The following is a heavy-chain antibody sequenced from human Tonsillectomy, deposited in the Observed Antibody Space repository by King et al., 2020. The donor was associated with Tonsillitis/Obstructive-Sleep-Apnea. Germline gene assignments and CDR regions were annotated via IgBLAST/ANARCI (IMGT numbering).Heavy chain of an antibody. V-gene: IGHV3-21*01. CDR1: GFTFSSYS. J-gene: IGHJ3*02. CDR2: ISSSSSYI. D-gene: IGHD3-22*01. CDR3: ARDASYYYDSSGYYGLDAFDI. Sequence: VQLVESGGGLVKPGGSLRLSCAASGFTFSSYSMNLVRQAPGKGLEWVSSISSSSSYIYYADSGKGRFTISRDNAKNSLYLQMNSLRAEDTAVYYCARDASYYYDSSGYYGLDAFDIWGQGTMVTVSS.